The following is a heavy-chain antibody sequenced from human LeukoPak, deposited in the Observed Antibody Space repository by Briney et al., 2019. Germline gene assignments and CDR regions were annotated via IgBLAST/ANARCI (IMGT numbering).Heavy chain of an antibody. D-gene: IGHD3-22*01. V-gene: IGHV1-3*01. CDR3: ARARPTGSCYYYFDY. Sequence: KFQGRVTITRDTSASTAYMELSSLRSEDTAVYYCARARPTGSCYYYFDYWGQGTLVTVSS. J-gene: IGHJ4*02.